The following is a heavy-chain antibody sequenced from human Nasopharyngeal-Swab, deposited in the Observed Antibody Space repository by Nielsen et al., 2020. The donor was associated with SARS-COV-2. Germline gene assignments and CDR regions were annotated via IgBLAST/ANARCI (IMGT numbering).Heavy chain of an antibody. CDR2: ISSSGSTI. V-gene: IGHV3-48*03. D-gene: IGHD2-15*01. Sequence: WIRQPPGKGLEWVSYISSSGSTIYYADSVKGRFTISRDNAKNSLYLQMNSLRAEDTAVYYCAGLLRVGYYYYMDVWGKGTTVTVSS. CDR3: AGLLRVGYYYYMDV. J-gene: IGHJ6*03.